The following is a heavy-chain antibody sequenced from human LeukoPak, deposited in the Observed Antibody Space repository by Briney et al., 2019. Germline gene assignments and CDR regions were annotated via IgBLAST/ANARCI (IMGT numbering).Heavy chain of an antibody. CDR3: ARGRRSGSPTGQFYLDF. CDR2: INAGNGDT. J-gene: IGHJ4*02. Sequence: ASVKVSCKASGYTFTTYAVHWVRQAPGQGLEWMGRINAGNGDTRYSQKFQDRVTLTRDTSANTVYLELSSLRSEDTAVYYCARGRRSGSPTGQFYLDFWGQGDPVTVSS. D-gene: IGHD1-26*01. CDR1: GYTFTTYA. V-gene: IGHV1-3*01.